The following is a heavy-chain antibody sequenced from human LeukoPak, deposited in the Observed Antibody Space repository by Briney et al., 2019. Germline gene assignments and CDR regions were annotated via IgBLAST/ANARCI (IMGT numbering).Heavy chain of an antibody. Sequence: ASVTVSCKASGYTFTSYDINWVRQATGQGLEWMGWMNPNSGNTGYAQKFQGRVTMTRNTSISTAYMELSSLRSEDTAVYYCARRYCSSTSCRYNWFDPWGQGTLVTVSS. D-gene: IGHD2-2*01. CDR2: MNPNSGNT. CDR3: ARRYCSSTSCRYNWFDP. V-gene: IGHV1-8*01. J-gene: IGHJ5*02. CDR1: GYTFTSYD.